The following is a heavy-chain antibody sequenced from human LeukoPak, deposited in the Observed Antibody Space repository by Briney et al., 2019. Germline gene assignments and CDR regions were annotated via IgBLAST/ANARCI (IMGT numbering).Heavy chain of an antibody. CDR2: IYHSGST. V-gene: IGHV4-30-2*01. J-gene: IGHJ3*02. Sequence: SETLSLTCAVSGGSISSGGYSWSWIRQPPGKGLEWIGYIYHSGSTYYNPSLKSRVTISVDRSKNQFSLKLSSVTAADTAVYCCARSPAFDIWGQGTMVTVSS. CDR3: ARSPAFDI. CDR1: GGSISSGGYS.